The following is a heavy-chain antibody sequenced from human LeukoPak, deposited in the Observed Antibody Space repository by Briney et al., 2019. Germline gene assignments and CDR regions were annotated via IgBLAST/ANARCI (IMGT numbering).Heavy chain of an antibody. Sequence: GGSLRLSCAASGFTFSSYSMNWVRQAPGKGLEWVSAISGSGGSTYYADSVKGRFTISRDNSKNTLYLQMNSLRAEDTAVYYCAVRNDILTGYYPLAIGYWGQGTLVTVSS. V-gene: IGHV3-23*01. J-gene: IGHJ4*02. CDR2: ISGSGGST. CDR3: AVRNDILTGYYPLAIGY. D-gene: IGHD3-9*01. CDR1: GFTFSSYS.